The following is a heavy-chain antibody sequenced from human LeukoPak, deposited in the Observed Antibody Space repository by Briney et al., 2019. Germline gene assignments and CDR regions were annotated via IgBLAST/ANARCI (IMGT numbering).Heavy chain of an antibody. Sequence: NPSETLSLTCTVSAESITSYYWSWVRQPPGKGLEWIGYIYHSGSTNYNPSLRSRVTLSLDTSKNQFSLKLSPVTAADTAVYYCAAGIWAGFYHGYFFDYWGQGALVTVSS. CDR3: AAGIWAGFYHGYFFDY. CDR2: IYHSGST. D-gene: IGHD3/OR15-3a*01. V-gene: IGHV4-59*01. CDR1: AESITSYY. J-gene: IGHJ4*02.